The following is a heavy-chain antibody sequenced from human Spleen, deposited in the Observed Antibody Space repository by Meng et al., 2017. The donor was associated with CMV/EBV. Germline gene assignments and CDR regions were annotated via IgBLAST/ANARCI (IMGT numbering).Heavy chain of an antibody. CDR3: ARGGYCSSTSCYRLNWFDP. D-gene: IGHD2-2*02. CDR1: SGGYC. J-gene: IGHJ5*02. CDR2: IYYSGST. V-gene: IGHV4-31*02. Sequence: SGGYCWSWIRQHPGKGLEWIGYIYYSGSTYYNPSLKSRVTISVDTSKNQFSLKLSSVTAADTAVYYCARGGYCSSTSCYRLNWFDPWGQGTLVTVSS.